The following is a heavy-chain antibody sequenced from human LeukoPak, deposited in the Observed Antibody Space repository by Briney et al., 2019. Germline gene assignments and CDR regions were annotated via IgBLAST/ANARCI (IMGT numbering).Heavy chain of an antibody. J-gene: IGHJ6*02. V-gene: IGHV3-43*02. D-gene: IGHD2/OR15-2a*01. CDR2: IKADGSGT. Sequence: GALRRSCAASGFTIGPYAMYWVRPGPGRGLEWVSVIKADGSGTFYADSVRGRFTTYRDNSKNSLYLQMNSLTSEDTALYYCATWAFYHNLDVWGQGTTVIVSS. CDR1: GFTIGPYA. CDR3: ATWAFYHNLDV.